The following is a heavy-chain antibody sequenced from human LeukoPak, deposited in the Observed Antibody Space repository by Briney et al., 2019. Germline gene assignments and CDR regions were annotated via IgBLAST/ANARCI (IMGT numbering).Heavy chain of an antibody. CDR1: GYTFTSYV. CDR3: ARDIFGTSRPSEY. J-gene: IGHJ4*02. D-gene: IGHD1-1*01. V-gene: IGHV1-3*01. CDR2: IGDNGNT. Sequence: GASVKFSCKASGYTFTSYVIHWVRQAPGRGLEWMGWIGDNGNTKYSQKFQGRVTITRDTSASTAYMELSSLTSEDTAVYYCARDIFGTSRPSEYWGQGTLVTVSS.